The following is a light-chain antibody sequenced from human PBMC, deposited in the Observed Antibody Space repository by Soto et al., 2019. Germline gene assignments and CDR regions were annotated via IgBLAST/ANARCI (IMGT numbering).Light chain of an antibody. V-gene: IGKV4-1*01. CDR3: QQYYSTPLT. J-gene: IGKJ4*01. Sequence: DIVMTQSPDSLAVSLGERATINCKSSQSVLYSSNNKNYLAWYPQKPGQPPKLLIYWASTRESGVPDRFSGRGSGTDFTLTISSLQAEDVAVYYCQQYYSTPLTFGGGTKVEIK. CDR1: QSVLYSSNNKNY. CDR2: WAS.